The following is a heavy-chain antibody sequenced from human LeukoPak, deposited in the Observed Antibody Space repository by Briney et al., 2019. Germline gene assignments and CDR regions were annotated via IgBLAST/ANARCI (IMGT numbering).Heavy chain of an antibody. J-gene: IGHJ4*02. V-gene: IGHV3-30*04. CDR2: ISYDGDKK. Sequence: GGSLRLSCAASEFTFSIYAMHWVRQAPGKGLEWVAVISYDGDKKYYADSVKGRFTISRDNSKNTVYLQMNSLRAEDTALYYCAKDPKWELRGYYFDYWGQGTLVTVSS. CDR3: AKDPKWELRGYYFDY. CDR1: EFTFSIYA. D-gene: IGHD1-26*01.